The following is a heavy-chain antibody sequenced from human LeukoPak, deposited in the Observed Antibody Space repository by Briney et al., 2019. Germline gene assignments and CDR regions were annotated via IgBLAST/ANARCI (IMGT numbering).Heavy chain of an antibody. CDR2: IRYDGSNK. CDR1: GFTFSSYG. CDR3: ASCGIRGYSSSWYGDY. D-gene: IGHD6-13*01. V-gene: IGHV3-33*01. J-gene: IGHJ4*02. Sequence: GGSLRLSCAASGFTFSSYGMHWVRQAPGKGLEWVAVIRYDGSNKYYADSVKGRFTISRDNSKNTLYLQMNSLRAEDTAVYYCASCGIRGYSSSWYGDYWGQGTLVTVSS.